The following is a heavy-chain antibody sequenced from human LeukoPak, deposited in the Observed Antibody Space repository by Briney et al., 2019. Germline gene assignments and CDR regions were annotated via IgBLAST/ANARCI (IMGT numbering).Heavy chain of an antibody. CDR2: VGSDGDST. CDR1: GFTFSSLG. V-gene: IGHV3-64D*06. Sequence: GGSLRLSCSASGFTFSSLGMHWVRQAPGKGLEHVSTVGSDGDSTYYADSVKDRFTISRDNSKNALYLQMTSLRPEDSAVYYCVSPVFINYWGQGTLVTVSS. CDR3: VSPVFINY. D-gene: IGHD1-14*01. J-gene: IGHJ4*01.